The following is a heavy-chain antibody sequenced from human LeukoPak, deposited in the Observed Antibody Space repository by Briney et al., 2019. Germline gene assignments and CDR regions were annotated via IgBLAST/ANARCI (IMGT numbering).Heavy chain of an antibody. CDR3: ARRRLLWFGELLSYYFDY. Sequence: PSGTLSLTCAVYGGSFSGYYWSWIRQPPGKGLEWIGEINHSGSTNYNPSLKSRVTISVDTSKNQFSLKLSSVTAADTAVYYCARRRLLWFGELLSYYFDYWGQGTLVTVSS. CDR2: INHSGST. CDR1: GGSFSGYY. J-gene: IGHJ4*02. D-gene: IGHD3-10*01. V-gene: IGHV4-34*01.